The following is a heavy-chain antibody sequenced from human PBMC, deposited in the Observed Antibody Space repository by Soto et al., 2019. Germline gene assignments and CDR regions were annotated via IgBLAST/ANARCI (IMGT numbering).Heavy chain of an antibody. CDR3: ARDLQESFSNYSYYGMDV. J-gene: IGHJ6*02. D-gene: IGHD3-3*01. V-gene: IGHV3-33*01. CDR1: GFTFSSYG. Sequence: PGGSLRLSCAASGFTFSSYGMHWVRQAPGKGLEWVAVIWYDGSNKYYADSVKGRFTISRDNSKNTLYLQMNSLRAEDTAVYYCARDLQESFSNYSYYGMDVWGQGTTVTVSS. CDR2: IWYDGSNK.